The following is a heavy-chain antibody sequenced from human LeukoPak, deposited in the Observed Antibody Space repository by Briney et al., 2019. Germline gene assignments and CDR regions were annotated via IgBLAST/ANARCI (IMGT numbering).Heavy chain of an antibody. CDR3: AGEVGAPNPGYYYYGMDV. V-gene: IGHV4-39*07. D-gene: IGHD1-26*01. Sequence: NPSETLSLTCTASGGSISSSSYYWGWIRQPPGKGLEWIGSIYYSGSTYYNPSLKSRVTISVDTSKNQFSLKLSSVTAADTAVYYCAGEVGAPNPGYYYYGMDVWGQGTTVTVSS. CDR1: GGSISSSSYY. J-gene: IGHJ6*02. CDR2: IYYSGST.